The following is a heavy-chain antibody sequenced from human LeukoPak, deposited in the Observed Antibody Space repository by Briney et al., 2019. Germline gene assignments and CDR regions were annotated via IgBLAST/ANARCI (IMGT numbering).Heavy chain of an antibody. D-gene: IGHD3-3*01. CDR2: IYSGGST. CDR1: GFTVSSNY. CDR3: ARESPITIFGVVNTYFDY. V-gene: IGHV3-53*01. Sequence: GGSLRLSCAASGFTVSSNYMSWVRQAPGKGLEWVSVIYSGGSTYYADSVKGRFTISRDNSKNTLFLQMNSLRAEDTAVYYCARESPITIFGVVNTYFDYWGQGTLVTVSS. J-gene: IGHJ4*02.